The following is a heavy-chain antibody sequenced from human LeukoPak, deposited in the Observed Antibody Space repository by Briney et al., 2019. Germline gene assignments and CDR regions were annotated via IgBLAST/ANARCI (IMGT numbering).Heavy chain of an antibody. CDR3: ARGGGSSGYAFDY. V-gene: IGHV1-2*02. J-gene: IGHJ4*02. CDR2: VNPNSGGT. D-gene: IGHD3-22*01. CDR1: GYTFTGYY. Sequence: ASVKVSCKASGYTFTGYYMHLVRQAPGQGLEWIGWVNPNSGGTNYAQKFHGRVTMTRDTSISTAYMELSRLRSDATAVYYCARGGGSSGYAFDYWGQGTLVIVSS.